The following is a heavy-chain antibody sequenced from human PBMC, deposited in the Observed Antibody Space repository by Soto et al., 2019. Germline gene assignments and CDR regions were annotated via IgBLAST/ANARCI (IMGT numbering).Heavy chain of an antibody. Sequence: NPSETLSLTCTVSGGSISSYYWSWVRQPPGKGLEWIGYIYYSGSTNYNPSLKSRVTISVDTSKNQVSLKLSSVTAADTAVYYCARCAGAMVRGVRWFDPWGQGTLVTVSS. V-gene: IGHV4-59*01. CDR1: GGSISSYY. D-gene: IGHD3-10*01. J-gene: IGHJ5*02. CDR3: ARCAGAMVRGVRWFDP. CDR2: IYYSGST.